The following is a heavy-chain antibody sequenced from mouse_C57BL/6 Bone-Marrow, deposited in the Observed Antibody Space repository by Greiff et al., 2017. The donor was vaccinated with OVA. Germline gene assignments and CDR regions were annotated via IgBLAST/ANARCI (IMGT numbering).Heavy chain of an antibody. Sequence: QVHVKQPGTELVKPGASVKLSCKASGYTFTSYWMHWVKQRPGQGLEWIGNINPSNGGTNYNEKFKSKATLTVDKSSSTAYMQLSSLTSEDSAVYYCARDYYGSSYDRYFDVWGTGTTVTVSS. D-gene: IGHD1-1*01. CDR3: ARDYYGSSYDRYFDV. CDR2: INPSNGGT. J-gene: IGHJ1*03. V-gene: IGHV1-53*01. CDR1: GYTFTSYW.